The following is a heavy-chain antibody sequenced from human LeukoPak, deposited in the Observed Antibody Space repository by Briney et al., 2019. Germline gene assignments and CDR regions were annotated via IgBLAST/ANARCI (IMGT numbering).Heavy chain of an antibody. D-gene: IGHD3-10*01. Sequence: GGSLRLSCAASGFTFSSYWMHWVRQAPGKGLVWVSRINSDGSSPSYADSVKGRFTISRDNAKNTLYLQMNSLRAEDTAVYYCARDSRFGKLLIPYFDYWGQGTLVTVSS. CDR3: ARDSRFGKLLIPYFDY. J-gene: IGHJ4*02. CDR2: INSDGSSP. V-gene: IGHV3-74*01. CDR1: GFTFSSYW.